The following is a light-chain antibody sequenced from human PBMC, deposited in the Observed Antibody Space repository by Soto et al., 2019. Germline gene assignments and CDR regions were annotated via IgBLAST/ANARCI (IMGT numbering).Light chain of an antibody. J-gene: IGKJ2*01. V-gene: IGKV3-15*01. Sequence: EIVMTQSPGTLSVSPGERATLSCRASQTVHGNLAWYQQKPGQSPSLLIYGASGRATGVPARFSGSGSGTDFTLTISSLQSEDFAVYFCQQYNNLPYTLGQGTKLEI. CDR2: GAS. CDR3: QQYNNLPYT. CDR1: QTVHGN.